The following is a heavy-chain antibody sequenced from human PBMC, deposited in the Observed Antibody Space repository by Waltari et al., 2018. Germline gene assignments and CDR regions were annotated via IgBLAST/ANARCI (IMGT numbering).Heavy chain of an antibody. V-gene: IGHV5-51*03. D-gene: IGHD2-15*01. CDR2: IYPGDSDT. J-gene: IGHJ5*02. Sequence: EVQLVQSGAEVKKPGESLKISCTGSGYSFTSYWIGWVRQLPGQGLEWMGIIYPGDSDTRYSPSFQGQVTISADKSISTAYLQWSSLKASDTAMYYCARGLYCSGGSCGNWFDPWGQGTLVTVSS. CDR3: ARGLYCSGGSCGNWFDP. CDR1: GYSFTSYW.